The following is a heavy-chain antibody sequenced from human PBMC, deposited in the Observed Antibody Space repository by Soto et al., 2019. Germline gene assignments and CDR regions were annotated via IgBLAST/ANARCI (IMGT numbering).Heavy chain of an antibody. CDR1: GFTFNNYN. CDR3: AREETKRSYWYFDL. D-gene: IGHD2-8*01. J-gene: IGHJ2*01. V-gene: IGHV3-21*01. CDR2: IDTSGTYT. Sequence: EVQLVESGGGLVKPGGSLRLSCAASGFTFNNYNMNWVRQAPGKGLEWVASIDTSGTYTTYADSVRGRFTISRDNAKKSLYLEMSSLRDEDTAVYYCAREETKRSYWYFDLWGRGTLVTVS.